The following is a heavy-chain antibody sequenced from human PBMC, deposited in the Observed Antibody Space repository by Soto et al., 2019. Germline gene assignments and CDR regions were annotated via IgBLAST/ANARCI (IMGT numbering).Heavy chain of an antibody. CDR3: AKTLVRGVGYGMDV. J-gene: IGHJ6*02. V-gene: IGHV3-23*01. Sequence: GGSLRLSCAASGFTFSSYAMNWVRQAPGKGLEWASAISGSTGSTYYADSVEGRFTISRDNSKNALYLQMHSLRAEDTAVYYCAKTLVRGVGYGMDVWGQGTTVTVSS. CDR2: ISGSTGST. D-gene: IGHD3-10*01. CDR1: GFTFSSYA.